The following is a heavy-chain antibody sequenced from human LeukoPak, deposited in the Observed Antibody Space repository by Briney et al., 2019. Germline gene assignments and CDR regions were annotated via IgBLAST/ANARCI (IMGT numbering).Heavy chain of an antibody. J-gene: IGHJ4*02. D-gene: IGHD3-9*01. Sequence: ASVKVSCKASGYTFTSYGISWVRQAPGQGLEWMGWISAYNGNTNYAQKFQGRVTMTEDTSTDTAYMELSSLRSEDTAVYYCATADLRYFEFWGQGTLVTVSS. CDR2: ISAYNGNT. CDR1: GYTFTSYG. CDR3: ATADLRYFEF. V-gene: IGHV1-18*01.